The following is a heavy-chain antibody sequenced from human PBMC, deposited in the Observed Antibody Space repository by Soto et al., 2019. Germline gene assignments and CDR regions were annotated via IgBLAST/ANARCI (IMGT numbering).Heavy chain of an antibody. V-gene: IGHV3-30*18. CDR1: GFTFSSYG. J-gene: IGHJ4*02. CDR2: ISYDGSNK. D-gene: IGHD3-10*01. CDR3: ANGLLWFGELGDY. Sequence: QVQLVESGGGVVQPGRSLRLSCAASGFTFSSYGMHWVRQAPGKGLEWVAVISYDGSNKYYADSVKGRFTISRDNSKNTLYLQMNSMRAEETAVYYCANGLLWFGELGDYWGQGTMVTVSS.